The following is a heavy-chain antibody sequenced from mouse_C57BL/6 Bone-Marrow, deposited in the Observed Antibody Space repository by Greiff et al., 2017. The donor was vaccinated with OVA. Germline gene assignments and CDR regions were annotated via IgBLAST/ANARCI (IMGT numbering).Heavy chain of an antibody. Sequence: VQLQQSGPELVKPGASVKISCKASGYSFTSYYIHWVKQRPGQGLEWIGWIYPGSGNTKYNEKFKGKATLTADTSSSTAYMQLSSLTSEDSAVYYGASDGKLTGTYFDYWGQGTTLTVSS. CDR3: ASDGKLTGTYFDY. CDR2: IYPGSGNT. CDR1: GYSFTSYY. D-gene: IGHD4-1*01. J-gene: IGHJ2*01. V-gene: IGHV1-66*01.